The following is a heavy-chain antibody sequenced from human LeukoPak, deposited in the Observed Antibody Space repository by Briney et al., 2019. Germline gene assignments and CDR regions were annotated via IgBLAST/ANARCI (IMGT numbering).Heavy chain of an antibody. J-gene: IGHJ3*02. CDR2: IIPILGIA. CDR3: ARDRAIVATMGAFDI. V-gene: IGHV1-69*10. D-gene: IGHD5-12*01. CDR1: GGTFSSYA. Sequence: EASVKVSCKASGGTFSSYAISWVRQAPGQGLEWMGGIIPILGIANYAQKFQGRVTITADKSTSTAYMELSSLRSEDTAVYYCARDRAIVATMGAFDIWGQGTMVTVSS.